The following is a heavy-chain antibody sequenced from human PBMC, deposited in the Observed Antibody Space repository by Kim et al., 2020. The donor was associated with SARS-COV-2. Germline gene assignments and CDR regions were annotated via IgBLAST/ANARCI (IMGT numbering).Heavy chain of an antibody. Sequence: GGSLRLSCTTSGFTFTGYAMSWVRQAPGKGLEWVSSIDGSDGTTYYVDSVKGRFTISRDNSKNTLYLQMNSLRADDTAVYYCMKGGWGWIWDPRGQGT. CDR3: MKGGWGWIWDP. CDR1: GFTFTGYA. V-gene: IGHV3-23*01. CDR2: IDGSDGTT. J-gene: IGHJ5*02. D-gene: IGHD2-2*03.